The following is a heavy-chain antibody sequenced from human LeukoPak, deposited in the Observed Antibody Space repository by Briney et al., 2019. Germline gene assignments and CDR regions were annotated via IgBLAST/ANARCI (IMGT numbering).Heavy chain of an antibody. J-gene: IGHJ4*02. V-gene: IGHV4-30-4*08. CDR1: GGSISSGDYY. Sequence: PSETLSLTCTVSGGSISSGDYYWSWIRQPPGKGLEWIGYIYYSGSTYYNPSLKSRVTISVDTSKNQFSLKLSSVTAAGTAVYYCARDNTIFGHYTLWGQGTLVTVSS. D-gene: IGHD3-3*01. CDR2: IYYSGST. CDR3: ARDNTIFGHYTL.